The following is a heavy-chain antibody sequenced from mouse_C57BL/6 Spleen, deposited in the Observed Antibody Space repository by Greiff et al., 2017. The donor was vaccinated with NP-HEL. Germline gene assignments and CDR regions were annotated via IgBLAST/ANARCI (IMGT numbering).Heavy chain of an antibody. D-gene: IGHD1-1*01. Sequence: VQLQQSGPELVKPGASVKMSCKASGYTFTDYNIHWVKQSHGKSLEWIGYINPNNGGTSYNQKFKGKATLTVNKSSSPAYMELRSLTSEDSAVYYCARRGSSWYYVDYWGQGTTLTVSS. CDR2: INPNNGGT. CDR3: ARRGSSWYYVDY. CDR1: GYTFTDYN. J-gene: IGHJ2*01. V-gene: IGHV1-22*01.